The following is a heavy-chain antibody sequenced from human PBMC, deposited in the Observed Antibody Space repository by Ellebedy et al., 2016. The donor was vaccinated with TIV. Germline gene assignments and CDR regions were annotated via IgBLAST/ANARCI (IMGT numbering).Heavy chain of an antibody. CDR3: ATRTEQQVVLGFGPNKHDYAMDV. J-gene: IGHJ6*02. CDR2: LVPIFGTA. V-gene: IGHV1-69*13. Sequence: SVKVSXKASGGTFSSYGISWVRQAPGQGLEWMGGLVPIFGTANYAQKFQGRVTITADGSTSTAYMELSSLRSEDTAVYYCATRTEQQVVLGFGPNKHDYAMDVWGQGTTVTVSS. D-gene: IGHD6-13*01. CDR1: GGTFSSYG.